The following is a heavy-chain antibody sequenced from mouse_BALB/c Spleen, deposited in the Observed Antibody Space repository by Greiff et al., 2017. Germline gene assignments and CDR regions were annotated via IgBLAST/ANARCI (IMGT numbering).Heavy chain of an antibody. V-gene: IGHV3-8*02. J-gene: IGHJ2*01. CDR2: ISYSGST. D-gene: IGHD1-1*01. CDR3: ASNYYGSSRSFDY. Sequence: DVKLQESGPSLVKPSQTLSLTCSVTGDSITSGYWNWIRKFPGNKLEYMGYISYSGSTYYNPSLKSRISITRDTSKNQYYLQLNSVTTEDTATYYCASNYYGSSRSFDYWGQGTTLTVSS. CDR1: GDSITSGY.